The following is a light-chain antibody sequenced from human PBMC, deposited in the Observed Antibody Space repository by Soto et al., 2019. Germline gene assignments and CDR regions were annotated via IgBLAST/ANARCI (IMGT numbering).Light chain of an antibody. CDR3: TQQSSYPLLT. CDR2: AAS. J-gene: IGKJ4*01. Sequence: AIRMTQSPSSLSASTGDRVTITCRASQGISSYLAWYQQKPGKAPKLLIYAASTLQSGGPSRFSGSRSGTDFIITISCLQSEDYDDYYYTQQSSYPLLTFGGGTKVEIK. V-gene: IGKV1-8*01. CDR1: QGISSY.